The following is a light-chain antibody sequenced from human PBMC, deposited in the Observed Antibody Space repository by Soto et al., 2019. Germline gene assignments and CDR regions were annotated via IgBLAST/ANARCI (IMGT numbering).Light chain of an antibody. CDR2: VNSDGSH. CDR3: QTWDTGIVL. V-gene: IGLV4-69*01. J-gene: IGLJ2*01. Sequence: QSVLTQSPSASASLGASVKLTCTLSSGHSNYAIAWHQQLPEKGPRYLMKVNSDGSHSKGDGIPDRFSGPSSGAERYLTIASLQSEDEADYYCQTWDTGIVLFGGGTKLTVL. CDR1: SGHSNYA.